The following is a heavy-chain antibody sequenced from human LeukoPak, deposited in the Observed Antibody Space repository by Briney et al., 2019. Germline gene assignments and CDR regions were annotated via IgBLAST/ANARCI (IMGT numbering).Heavy chain of an antibody. CDR3: ARAGASCSSTSCLGIWFDP. CDR2: IYYSGST. V-gene: IGHV4-39*01. J-gene: IGHJ5*02. D-gene: IGHD2-2*01. Sequence: PSETLSLTCTVSGGSISSSSYYWGWIRQPPGKGLEWIGSIYYSGSTYYNPSLKSRVTISVDTSKNQFSLKLSSVTAAATAVYYCARAGASCSSTSCLGIWFDPWGQGTLVTVSS. CDR1: GGSISSSSYY.